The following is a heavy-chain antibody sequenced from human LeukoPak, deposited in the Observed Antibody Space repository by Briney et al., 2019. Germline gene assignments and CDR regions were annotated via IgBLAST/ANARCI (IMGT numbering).Heavy chain of an antibody. CDR2: IYYTGSV. D-gene: IGHD6-13*01. CDR3: ARVGGAAGTSYFDY. CDR1: GASISTGGFY. J-gene: IGHJ4*02. Sequence: SQTLSLTCTISGASISTGGFYWTWIRQPPGEGLEWIGYIYYTGSVDYNASLKSRLTISLDTSKNRFSLKLNSVTAADTAVYYCARVGGAAGTSYFDYWGQGTLVTVSS. V-gene: IGHV4-31*03.